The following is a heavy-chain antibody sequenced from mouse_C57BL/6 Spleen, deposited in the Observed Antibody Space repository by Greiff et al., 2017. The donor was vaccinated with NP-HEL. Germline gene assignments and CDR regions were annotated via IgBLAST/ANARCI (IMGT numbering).Heavy chain of an antibody. CDR3: ARNYGSSYGMDY. V-gene: IGHV1-59*01. Sequence: VQLQQPGAELVRPGTSVKLSCKASGYTFTSYWMHWVKQRPGQGLEWIGVIDPSDSYTNYNQKFKGKATLTVDTSSSTAYMQLSSLTSEDSAVYYCARNYGSSYGMDYWGQGTSVTVSS. D-gene: IGHD1-1*01. J-gene: IGHJ4*01. CDR1: GYTFTSYW. CDR2: IDPSDSYT.